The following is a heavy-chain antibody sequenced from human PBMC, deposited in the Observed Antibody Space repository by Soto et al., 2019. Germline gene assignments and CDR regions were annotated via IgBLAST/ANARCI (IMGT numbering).Heavy chain of an antibody. CDR1: GGTFSTYA. J-gene: IGHJ5*02. CDR3: ARAPPIVGTTHWFDP. Sequence: VQLVQSGAEVKKPGSSVKVSCKASGGTFSTYAISWVRQAPGQGLEWMGGIIPMYGTANYAQKFQGRVTITADKSTNTAYMELSSLRAEDTAVYYCARAPPIVGTTHWFDPWGQGTLVTVSS. V-gene: IGHV1-69*06. CDR2: IIPMYGTA. D-gene: IGHD1-26*01.